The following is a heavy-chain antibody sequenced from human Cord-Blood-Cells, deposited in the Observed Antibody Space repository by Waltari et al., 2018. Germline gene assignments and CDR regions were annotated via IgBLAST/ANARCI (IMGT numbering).Heavy chain of an antibody. J-gene: IGHJ3*02. CDR2: VNPIFGTA. Sequence: QVQLVQSGAEVKKPGSSVKVSCNASGGTFSRYAISWVRQAPGQGLELMGGVNPIFGTANYAQQCQGRVMITADESTSTAYMEMSSLRSEDTAVYYCARDLKPGYSYAFDIWGQGTMVTVSS. CDR3: ARDLKPGYSYAFDI. D-gene: IGHD5-18*01. CDR1: GGTFSRYA. V-gene: IGHV1-69*01.